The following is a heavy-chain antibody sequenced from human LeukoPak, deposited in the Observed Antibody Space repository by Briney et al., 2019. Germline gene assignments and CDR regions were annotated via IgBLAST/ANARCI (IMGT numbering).Heavy chain of an antibody. V-gene: IGHV4-39*01. D-gene: IGHD1-26*01. Sequence: SETLSLTCTVSGGSISSSSYYWGWIRQPPGKGLEGIGSIYYSGSTYYNPSLKSRVTISVDTSKNQFSLKLSSVTAADTAVYYCARHYVKGSHRVFDYWGQGTLVTVSS. CDR3: ARHYVKGSHRVFDY. CDR1: GGSISSSSYY. CDR2: IYYSGST. J-gene: IGHJ4*02.